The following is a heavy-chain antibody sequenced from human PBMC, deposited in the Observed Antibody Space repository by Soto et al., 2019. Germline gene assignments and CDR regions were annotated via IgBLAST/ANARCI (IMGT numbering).Heavy chain of an antibody. CDR3: ARDRLRWTNGDTDFDY. CDR2: IWYDGSNK. Sequence: QVQLVESGGGVVQPGRSLRLSCAASGFTFSSYGMHWVRQAPGKGLEWVAVIWYDGSNKYYADSVKGRFTISRDNSKNTLYLQMNSLRAEDTAVYYCARDRLRWTNGDTDFDYWGQGTLVTVSS. D-gene: IGHD5-18*01. CDR1: GFTFSSYG. J-gene: IGHJ4*02. V-gene: IGHV3-33*01.